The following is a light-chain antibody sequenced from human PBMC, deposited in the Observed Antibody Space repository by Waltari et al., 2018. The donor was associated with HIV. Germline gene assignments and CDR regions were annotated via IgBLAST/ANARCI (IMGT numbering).Light chain of an antibody. CDR2: RNN. V-gene: IGLV1-47*01. CDR1: SSNVGLNY. J-gene: IGLJ1*01. Sequence: QSVLTQPPSASGTPGQRVTISCSGSSSNVGLNYVYWYRHLPGTAPKLLIYRNNQRPSGVPYRFSAAKSGTSASLAIRGLRSEDEADYYCAAWDDSLSVLYVFGTGTKFTVL. CDR3: AAWDDSLSVLYV.